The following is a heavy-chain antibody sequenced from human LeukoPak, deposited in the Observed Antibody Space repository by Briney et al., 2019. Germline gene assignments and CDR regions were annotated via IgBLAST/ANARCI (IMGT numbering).Heavy chain of an antibody. D-gene: IGHD3-3*01. J-gene: IGHJ5*02. Sequence: PGGSLRLSCAASGFTVSSNYMSWVRLAPGKGLEWVSVIYSGGSTYYADSVKGRFTISRDNSKNTLYLQMNSLRAEDTAVYYCARGEKYYDFWSGYPKIPNWFDPWGQGTLVTVSS. V-gene: IGHV3-66*01. CDR2: IYSGGST. CDR3: ARGEKYYDFWSGYPKIPNWFDP. CDR1: GFTVSSNY.